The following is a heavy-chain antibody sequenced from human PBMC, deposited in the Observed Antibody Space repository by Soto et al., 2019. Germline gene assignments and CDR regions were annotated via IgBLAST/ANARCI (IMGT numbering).Heavy chain of an antibody. V-gene: IGHV3-30-3*01. CDR3: ARESTLGYYYGLDV. CDR1: GFTFRNYP. CDR2: ISYDGTNQ. J-gene: IGHJ6*02. D-gene: IGHD2-15*01. Sequence: QVQLVESGGGVVQPETSLRLSCTVSGFTFRNYPMHWVRQAPGKGLEWVAVISYDGTNQYYTHSVKGRFTIPRDNSKNPLYLVMNSLRPEDTAVYYCARESTLGYYYGLDVWGQGTTVTVSS.